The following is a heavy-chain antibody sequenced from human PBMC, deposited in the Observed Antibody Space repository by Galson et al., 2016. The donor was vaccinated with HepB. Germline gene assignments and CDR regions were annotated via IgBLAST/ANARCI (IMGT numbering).Heavy chain of an antibody. CDR1: GYSFTSYW. CDR2: ILPGDSDT. Sequence: QSGAEVKKPGESLKISCKASGYSFTSYWIGWVRQMPGKGLEWMGIILPGDSDTKYSPSFGGLVTISVDRSINTAYLQWSSLRASDTAIYYCARPPYYDFWSGYHLDYWGQGTLVTVSS. J-gene: IGHJ4*02. V-gene: IGHV5-51*03. D-gene: IGHD3-3*01. CDR3: ARPPYYDFWSGYHLDY.